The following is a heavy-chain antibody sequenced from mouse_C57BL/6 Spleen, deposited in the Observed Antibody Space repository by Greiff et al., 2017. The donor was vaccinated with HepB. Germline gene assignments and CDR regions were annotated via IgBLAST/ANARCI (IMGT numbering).Heavy chain of an antibody. CDR3: ARNLRSNSGSYFDY. CDR2: IWSGGST. Sequence: VQGVESGPGLVQPSQSLSITCTVSGFSLTSYGVHWVRQSPGKGLEWLGVIWSGGSTDYNAAFISRLSISKDNSKSQVFFKMNSLQADDTAIYYCARNLRSNSGSYFDYWGQGTTLTVSS. D-gene: IGHD2-5*01. CDR1: GFSLTSYG. J-gene: IGHJ2*01. V-gene: IGHV2-2*01.